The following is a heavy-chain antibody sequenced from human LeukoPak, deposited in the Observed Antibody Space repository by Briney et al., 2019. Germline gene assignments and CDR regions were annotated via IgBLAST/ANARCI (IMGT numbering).Heavy chain of an antibody. D-gene: IGHD2-2*01. CDR1: GFTFSSYA. J-gene: IGHJ5*02. CDR3: ASPRGVPAASNWFDP. CDR2: ISGSGGST. V-gene: IGHV3-23*01. Sequence: GGSLRLPCAASGFTFSSYAMIWVPHAPGKGLECVSAISGSGGSTYSADSVKGRFTISRDNSKNTLYLQMSSLRAEDTAVYYCASPRGVPAASNWFDPWGQGTLVTVSS.